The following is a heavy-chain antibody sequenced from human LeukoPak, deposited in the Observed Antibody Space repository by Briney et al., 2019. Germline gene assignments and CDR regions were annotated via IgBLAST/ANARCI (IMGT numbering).Heavy chain of an antibody. CDR1: GGSISSYY. Sequence: SETLSLTCTVSGGSISSYYWSWVRQPPGKGLEWIATIYDSGSTFYNPSLKSRVTISADTSKSQFSLKLNYVTAADTAVYYCARRAYGIGFGYWGQGILVTVSS. D-gene: IGHD1-26*01. V-gene: IGHV4-4*08. J-gene: IGHJ4*02. CDR2: IYDSGST. CDR3: ARRAYGIGFGY.